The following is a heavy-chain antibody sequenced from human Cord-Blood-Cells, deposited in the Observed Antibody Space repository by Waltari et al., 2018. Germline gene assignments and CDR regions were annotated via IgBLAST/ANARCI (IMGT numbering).Heavy chain of an antibody. CDR2: IYYSGST. V-gene: IGHV4-39*01. CDR1: GGSISSSSYY. D-gene: IGHD6-13*01. Sequence: QLQLQESGPGLVKPSETLSLTCTVSGGSISSSSYYLGWIRQPPGKGLEWIGSIYYSGSTYYHPSLKSRVTISVDTSKNQFSLKLSSVTAADTAVYYCASKRAAGIDYWGQGTLVTVSS. J-gene: IGHJ4*02. CDR3: ASKRAAGIDY.